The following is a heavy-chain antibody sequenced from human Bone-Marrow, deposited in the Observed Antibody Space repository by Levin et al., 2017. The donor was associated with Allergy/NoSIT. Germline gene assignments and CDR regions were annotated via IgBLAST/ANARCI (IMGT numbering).Heavy chain of an antibody. J-gene: IGHJ5*02. D-gene: IGHD3-3*01. CDR1: GFGFSTYA. CDR3: AKDHAGFGSGYGGPRFDP. Sequence: GGSLRLSCVASGFGFSTYAMSWVRQAPGKGLEWVSGISGNGGSTYYGPSMKGRLAISRDNSRNTLYLQMYSLRAEDTAVYYCAKDHAGFGSGYGGPRFDPWGQGTLVTVSS. V-gene: IGHV3-23*01. CDR2: ISGNGGST.